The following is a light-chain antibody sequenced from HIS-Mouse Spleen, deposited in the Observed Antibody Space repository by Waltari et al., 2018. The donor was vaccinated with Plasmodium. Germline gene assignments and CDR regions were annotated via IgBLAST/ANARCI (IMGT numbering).Light chain of an antibody. Sequence: SYELTQPPSVSVSPGQIASITCSGAKLGDKYACWYQQKPGQSPVLVIYQDSKRSSGIPERFSGSNSGNTATLTISGTQAMDEADYYCQAWDSSTAWVFGGGTKLTVL. CDR2: QDS. V-gene: IGLV3-1*01. J-gene: IGLJ2*01. CDR3: QAWDSSTAWV. CDR1: KLGDKY.